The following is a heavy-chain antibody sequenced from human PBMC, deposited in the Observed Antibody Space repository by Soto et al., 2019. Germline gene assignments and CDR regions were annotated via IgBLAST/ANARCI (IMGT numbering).Heavy chain of an antibody. V-gene: IGHV5-51*01. CDR3: ARGSGYHNY. J-gene: IGHJ4*02. Sequence: GESLRISCKGSGYPFTTNWIAWVRQMPGKGLERMGIIYPSDSDTTYSPSFRGQVTISVDKSTSTAYLQWSSLKASDTAIYYCARGSGYHNYWGQGTLVTVSS. CDR1: GYPFTTNW. D-gene: IGHD5-12*01. CDR2: IYPSDSDT.